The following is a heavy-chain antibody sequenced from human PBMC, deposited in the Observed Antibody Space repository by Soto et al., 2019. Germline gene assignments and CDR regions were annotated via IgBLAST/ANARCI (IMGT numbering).Heavy chain of an antibody. CDR1: GITYSTYA. CDR3: ARAISGYVT. D-gene: IGHD6-25*01. J-gene: IGHJ5*02. Sequence: QVHLVQSGAEVKNPGASVRVSCKASGITYSTYAIHCVRQAPGQGLEWMGWINAGEGYTRYSQDFQGRVTLTPVTSASTTYMDLSKLTFEDTGVYYCARAISGYVTWGQGTQVTVSS. CDR2: INAGEGYT. V-gene: IGHV1-3*01.